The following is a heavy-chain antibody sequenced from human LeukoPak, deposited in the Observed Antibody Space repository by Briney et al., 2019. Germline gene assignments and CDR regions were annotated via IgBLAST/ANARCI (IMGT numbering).Heavy chain of an antibody. J-gene: IGHJ4*02. V-gene: IGHV3-30-3*01. Sequence: GGSLRLSCSASGFTFSSYAMHWVRQAPGKGLHWVAVISYDGSNKYYADSVKGRFTISRDNSKNTLYLQLSSLRPEDTALYYCARDGYCSSTGCSAYFFDSWGQGTLVTVSS. D-gene: IGHD2-2*03. CDR2: ISYDGSNK. CDR1: GFTFSSYA. CDR3: ARDGYCSSTGCSAYFFDS.